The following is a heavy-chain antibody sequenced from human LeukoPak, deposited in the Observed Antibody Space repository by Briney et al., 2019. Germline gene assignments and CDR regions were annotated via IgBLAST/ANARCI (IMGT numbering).Heavy chain of an antibody. CDR2: IYTSGST. V-gene: IGHV4-4*07. Sequence: SETLSLTCTVSGGSIGSYYWSWIRQPAGKGLKWIGRIYTSGSTNYNPSLKSRVTMSVDTSKNQFSLKLSSVTAADTAVYYCARTTGFWSGYYNYWGQGTLVTVSS. CDR3: ARTTGFWSGYYNY. CDR1: GGSIGSYY. J-gene: IGHJ4*02. D-gene: IGHD3-3*01.